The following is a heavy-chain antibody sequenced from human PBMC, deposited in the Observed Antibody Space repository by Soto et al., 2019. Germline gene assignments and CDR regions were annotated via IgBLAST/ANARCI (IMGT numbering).Heavy chain of an antibody. Sequence: QVQLVQSGAEVKKPGSSVKVSCKASGGTFSSYAISWVRQAPGQGLEWMGGIIPIFGTANYAQKFQGRVTITADESTSTAYMELSSLRSEDTAVYYCARDPVSIAVAGTDYYYGMDVWGQGTTVTVSS. CDR1: GGTFSSYA. V-gene: IGHV1-69*01. D-gene: IGHD6-19*01. CDR2: IIPIFGTA. J-gene: IGHJ6*02. CDR3: ARDPVSIAVAGTDYYYGMDV.